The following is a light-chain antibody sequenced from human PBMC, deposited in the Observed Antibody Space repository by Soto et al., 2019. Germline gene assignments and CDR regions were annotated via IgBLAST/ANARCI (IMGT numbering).Light chain of an antibody. V-gene: IGLV2-14*01. CDR3: SSYTRRSTYV. CDR1: SSDVGGYKY. Sequence: QSALTQPASVSGSPGQSITISCTGTSSDVGGYKYVSWYQQDPGKAPKLMSFDVSNRPSGVSNRFSGSKSGNTASLTISGLQAEDEADDYCSSYTRRSTYVFGTGTKLTVL. CDR2: DVS. J-gene: IGLJ1*01.